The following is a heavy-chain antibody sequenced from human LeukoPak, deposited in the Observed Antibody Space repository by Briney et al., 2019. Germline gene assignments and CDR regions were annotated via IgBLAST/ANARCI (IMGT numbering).Heavy chain of an antibody. Sequence: GGSLRLSCAASGFTFSSYSMNWVRQAPGKGLEWVSSISSSSSYIYYADSVKGRFTIPRDNAKNSLYLQMNSLRAEDTAVYYCARQIPKDAFDIWGQGTMVTVSS. CDR3: ARQIPKDAFDI. CDR1: GFTFSSYS. J-gene: IGHJ3*02. V-gene: IGHV3-21*01. CDR2: ISSSSSYI.